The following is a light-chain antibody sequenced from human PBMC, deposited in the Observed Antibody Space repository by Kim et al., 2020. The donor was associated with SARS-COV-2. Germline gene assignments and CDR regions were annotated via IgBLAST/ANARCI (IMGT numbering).Light chain of an antibody. CDR3: QQYETSSWT. CDR1: QTIDMNF. V-gene: IGKV3-20*01. Sequence: EIVLTQSPGTVSLSPGERVTLSCRASQTIDMNFLAWYQQKPGQAPRLLIYGTITRATGIPDRFRGRGSGTDFTLTISRLEPEDFAIYYCQQYETSSWTFGRGTKVDI. J-gene: IGKJ1*01. CDR2: GTI.